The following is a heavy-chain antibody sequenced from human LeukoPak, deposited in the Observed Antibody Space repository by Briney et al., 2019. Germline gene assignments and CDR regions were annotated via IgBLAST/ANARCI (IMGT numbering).Heavy chain of an antibody. CDR3: ARAPPWINDY. V-gene: IGHV4-30-4*08. Sequence: SQTLSLTCTVSGGSINSGDYYWSWIRQPPGKGLGWIGYIYYSGSTYYNPSLKSRVTISVDTSKNQFSLKLTSVTAADTAVYYCARAPPWINDYWGQGTLVTVSS. CDR2: IYYSGST. J-gene: IGHJ4*02. CDR1: GGSINSGDYY. D-gene: IGHD2-2*03.